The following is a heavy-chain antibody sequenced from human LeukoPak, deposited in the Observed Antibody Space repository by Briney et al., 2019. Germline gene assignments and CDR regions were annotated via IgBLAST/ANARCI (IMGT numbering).Heavy chain of an antibody. V-gene: IGHV3-53*01. CDR1: GLTVSSNY. Sequence: PGGALRLSGAASGLTVSSNYMSWVRQAPGKGLEWVSVIYSGGSTYYADSVKGRFTISRDNSKNTLYLQMNSLRPDDTAVYYCARDLPPAPWNGMDVWGQGTTVTVSS. D-gene: IGHD2-2*01. CDR2: IYSGGST. J-gene: IGHJ6*02. CDR3: ARDLPPAPWNGMDV.